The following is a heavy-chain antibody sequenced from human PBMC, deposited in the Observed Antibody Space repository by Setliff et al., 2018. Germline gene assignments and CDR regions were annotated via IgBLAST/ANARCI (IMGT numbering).Heavy chain of an antibody. CDR1: GGPVSSTSHY. Sequence: SETLSLTCNVSGGPVSSTSHYWGWIRQPPGKGMEWIGSVYYSGYTYYNPSLQSRVTISVDMSKNQFSMKLTSVTAADTAVYYCARVDFTMIQGVLGLWGQGALVTVAS. CDR3: ARVDFTMIQGVLGL. CDR2: VYYSGYT. D-gene: IGHD3-10*01. J-gene: IGHJ1*01. V-gene: IGHV4-39*07.